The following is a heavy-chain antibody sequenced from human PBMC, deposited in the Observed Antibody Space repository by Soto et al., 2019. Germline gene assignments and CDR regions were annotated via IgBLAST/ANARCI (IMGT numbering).Heavy chain of an antibody. CDR1: GFTFSSYW. Sequence: GGSLRLSCAASGFTFSSYWMSWVRQAPGKGLEWVANIKQDGSEKYYVDSVKGRFTISRENAKNSLYLQMNSLRAEDTAVYYCARDRYEYSSGWAHFDYWGQGTLVTVSS. V-gene: IGHV3-7*01. CDR2: IKQDGSEK. CDR3: ARDRYEYSSGWAHFDY. D-gene: IGHD6-19*01. J-gene: IGHJ4*02.